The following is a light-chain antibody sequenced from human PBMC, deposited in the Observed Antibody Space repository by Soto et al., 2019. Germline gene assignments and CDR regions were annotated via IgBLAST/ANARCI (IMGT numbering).Light chain of an antibody. CDR1: QSVISTY. J-gene: IGKJ5*01. Sequence: MVLTHSPGTRSRSPRERATLSCIASQSVISTYLACYQQKPGQAPRLLIYGASSRATGIPDRFSGSGSGTDFTLTISRLEPEDFAVYYCQQYGSSPTTFGQGTRLEIK. CDR3: QQYGSSPTT. CDR2: GAS. V-gene: IGKV3-20*01.